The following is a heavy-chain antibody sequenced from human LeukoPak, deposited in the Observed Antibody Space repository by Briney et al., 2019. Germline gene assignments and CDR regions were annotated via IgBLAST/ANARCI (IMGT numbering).Heavy chain of an antibody. J-gene: IGHJ4*02. CDR1: GFTFSSYA. D-gene: IGHD6-13*01. Sequence: GGSLRLSCAASGFTFSSYAMNWVRQAPGKGLEWVSGISGSGGSTYYADSVKGRFTISRDNSKNTLYLQMNSLRAEDTAVYYCAKDSAYSSGWYYFDPWGQGILVTVS. V-gene: IGHV3-23*01. CDR2: ISGSGGST. CDR3: AKDSAYSSGWYYFDP.